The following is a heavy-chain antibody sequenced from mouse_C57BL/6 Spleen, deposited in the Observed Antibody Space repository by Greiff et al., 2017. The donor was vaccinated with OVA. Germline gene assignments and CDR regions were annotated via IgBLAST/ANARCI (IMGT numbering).Heavy chain of an antibody. V-gene: IGHV1-81*01. J-gene: IGHJ1*03. CDR2: IYPRSGNT. CDR3: ARSGGTDWYFDV. CDR1: GYNFTSYG. Sequence: QVQLQQSGAELARPGASVKLSCKASGYNFTSYGISWVKQRTGQGLEWIGEIYPRSGNTYYNEKFKGKATLTADKSSSTAYMELRSLTSEDSAVYFCARSGGTDWYFDVWGTGTTVTVSS. D-gene: IGHD3-3*01.